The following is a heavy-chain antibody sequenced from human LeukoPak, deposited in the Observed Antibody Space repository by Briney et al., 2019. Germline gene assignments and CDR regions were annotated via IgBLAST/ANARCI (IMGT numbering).Heavy chain of an antibody. CDR3: ARDFGGSRDY. V-gene: IGHV3-74*01. CDR1: GFTFSSYW. Sequence: PGGSLRLSCAASGFTFSSYWMHWVRQAPGKGLVWVSRINSVGSTINYADSVKGRFTISRDNAKNTLYLQMNSLRAEDTAVYYCARDFGGSRDYWGQGTLVTVSS. D-gene: IGHD3-10*01. J-gene: IGHJ4*02. CDR2: INSVGSTI.